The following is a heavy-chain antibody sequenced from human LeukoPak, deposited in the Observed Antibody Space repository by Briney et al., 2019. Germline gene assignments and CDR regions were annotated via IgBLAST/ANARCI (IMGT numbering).Heavy chain of an antibody. Sequence: PGGSLRLSCAASGFSFSDYHMSWIRQAPGKGLEWIGRIHPSVRNYYNPSLKSRVTMSVDTSKNQFSLKLNSVTAADTAVYYCARWEGWSANIDYWGQGTLVTVSS. D-gene: IGHD1-26*01. CDR3: ARWEGWSANIDY. CDR2: IHPSVRN. V-gene: IGHV4-59*10. J-gene: IGHJ4*02. CDR1: GFSFSDYH.